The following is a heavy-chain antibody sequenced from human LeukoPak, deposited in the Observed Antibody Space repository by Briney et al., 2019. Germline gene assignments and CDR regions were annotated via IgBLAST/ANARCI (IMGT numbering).Heavy chain of an antibody. CDR1: GGSISSYY. CDR3: ARASVATILGGYYYYGMDV. J-gene: IGHJ6*02. CDR2: IYYSGST. Sequence: SETLSLTCTVSGGSISSYYWSWIRQPPGKGLEWIGYIYYSGSTNYNPSLKSRVTISVDTSKNQFSLKLSSVTAADTAVYYCARASVATILGGYYYYGMDVWGQGTTVTVSS. V-gene: IGHV4-59*01. D-gene: IGHD5-12*01.